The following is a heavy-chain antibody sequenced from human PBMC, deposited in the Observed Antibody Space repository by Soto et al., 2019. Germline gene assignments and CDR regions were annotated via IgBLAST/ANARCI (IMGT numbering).Heavy chain of an antibody. Sequence: PSETLSLTCTVSGGSISSYYWSWIRQPPGKGLEWIGYIYYSGSTNYNPSLKSRVTISVDTSKNQFSLKLSSVTAADTAVYYCATVRKYAYSNWFDPWGQGTLVTVSS. V-gene: IGHV4-59*01. CDR3: ATVRKYAYSNWFDP. CDR2: IYYSGST. CDR1: GGSISSYY. D-gene: IGHD2-15*01. J-gene: IGHJ5*02.